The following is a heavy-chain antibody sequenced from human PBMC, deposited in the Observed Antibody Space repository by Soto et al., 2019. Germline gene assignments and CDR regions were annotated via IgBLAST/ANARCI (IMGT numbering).Heavy chain of an antibody. CDR2: IYYTGTT. CDR3: AREPNYGGNAGYFDY. V-gene: IGHV4-59*12. CDR1: GGSISSYY. J-gene: IGHJ4*02. Sequence: PSETLSLTCTVSGGSISSYYWSWIRQPPGKGLEWIGYIYYTGTTNYNPSLKSRVTISVDKSKNQFSLKLTSVTAADTAVYYCAREPNYGGNAGYFDYWGQGTLVTVSS. D-gene: IGHD4-17*01.